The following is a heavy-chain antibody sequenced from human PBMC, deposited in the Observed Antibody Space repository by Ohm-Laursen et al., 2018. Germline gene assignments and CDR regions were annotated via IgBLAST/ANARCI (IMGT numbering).Heavy chain of an antibody. D-gene: IGHD3-10*01. CDR3: ARGRLWFGEETTWFDP. V-gene: IGHV3-48*01. Sequence: GSLRLSCTASGFTFSSYSMNWVRQAPGKGLEWVSYISSSSSTIYYADSVKGRFTISRDNAKNSLYLQMNSLRAEDTAVYYCARGRLWFGEETTWFDPWGQGTLVTVSS. CDR2: ISSSSSTI. J-gene: IGHJ5*02. CDR1: GFTFSSYS.